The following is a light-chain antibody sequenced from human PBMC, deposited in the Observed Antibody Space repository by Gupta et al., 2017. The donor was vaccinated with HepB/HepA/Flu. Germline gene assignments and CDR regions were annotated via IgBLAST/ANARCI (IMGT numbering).Light chain of an antibody. CDR3: QQENSGHPAYT. Sequence: EMVMTQSPATLSVSPGGRATLSCRASQSVSSNLAWYKQKPGQAPRLLIYGASTRATGIPARFSGSGDGTEFTLTISSRQSEDFAVYYCQQENSGHPAYTFGQGTKVEIK. V-gene: IGKV3-15*01. J-gene: IGKJ2*01. CDR1: QSVSSN. CDR2: GAS.